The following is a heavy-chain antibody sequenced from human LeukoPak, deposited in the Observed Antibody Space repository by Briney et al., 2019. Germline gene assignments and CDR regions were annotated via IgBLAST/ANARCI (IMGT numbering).Heavy chain of an antibody. J-gene: IGHJ4*02. CDR2: IYYSGST. CDR3: ARSGVNDYGDCNFDY. Sequence: SETLSLTCTVSGGSISSYYWSWIRQPPGKGLEWIGYIYYSGSTNYNPSLKSRVTISVDTSKNQFSLKLSSVTAADTAVYYCARSGVNDYGDCNFDYWGQGTLVTVSS. CDR1: GGSISSYY. D-gene: IGHD4-17*01. V-gene: IGHV4-59*01.